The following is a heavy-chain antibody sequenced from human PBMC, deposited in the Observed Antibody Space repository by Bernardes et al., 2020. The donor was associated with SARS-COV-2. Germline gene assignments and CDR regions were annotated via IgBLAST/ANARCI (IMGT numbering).Heavy chain of an antibody. Sequence: GGSLRLSCVASGFTFSSYTMHWVRQAPGKGLEWVSQISSSSTTMYYADSVKGRFTISRDNAKNSLYLQMNSLRAEDTAVYYCARERYSYDIEDFDYWGQGTLVTVSS. D-gene: IGHD5-18*01. CDR2: ISSSSTTM. CDR3: ARERYSYDIEDFDY. V-gene: IGHV3-48*04. J-gene: IGHJ4*02. CDR1: GFTFSSYT.